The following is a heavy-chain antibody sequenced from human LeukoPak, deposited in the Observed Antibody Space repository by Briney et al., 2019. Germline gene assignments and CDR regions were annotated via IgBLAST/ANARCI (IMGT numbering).Heavy chain of an antibody. CDR3: ARDWVAGVPFDAFDI. Sequence: GGSLTLSCAASGFILSSYWMSWVRQARGKGREWVAYIKEDGSEKYYVDSVKGRFTISRDNAQNSVYLHMNSLTAEDTALYYCARDWVAGVPFDAFDIWGQGTMVSVSS. CDR2: IKEDGSEK. D-gene: IGHD3-10*01. V-gene: IGHV3-7*03. CDR1: GFILSSYW. J-gene: IGHJ3*02.